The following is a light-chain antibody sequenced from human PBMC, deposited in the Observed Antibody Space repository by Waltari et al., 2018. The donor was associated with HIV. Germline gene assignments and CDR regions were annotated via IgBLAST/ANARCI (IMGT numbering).Light chain of an antibody. V-gene: IGKV1-33*01. CDR3: QQYDDVPVT. J-gene: IGKJ2*01. CDR2: DAS. CDR1: QDITNF. Sequence: SSLSAFVGDRVTITCQASQDITNFLNWYQQKPGEAPKLLIYDASNLKTGAPSRFSGGGFGTHFTFTITSLQPEDIGTYYCQQYDDVPVTFGQGTKLEI.